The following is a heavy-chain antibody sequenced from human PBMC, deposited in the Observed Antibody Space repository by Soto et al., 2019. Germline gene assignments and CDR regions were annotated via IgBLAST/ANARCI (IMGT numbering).Heavy chain of an antibody. Sequence: GGSLRLSCAASGFTFSSYAMSWVRQAPGKGLEWVSAISGSGGSTYYADSVKGRFTISRDNSKNTLYLQMNSLRAEDTAVYYCAKDQRYCGGDCYSGAFDIWGQGTMVTVSS. D-gene: IGHD2-21*01. V-gene: IGHV3-23*01. CDR1: GFTFSSYA. J-gene: IGHJ3*02. CDR2: ISGSGGST. CDR3: AKDQRYCGGDCYSGAFDI.